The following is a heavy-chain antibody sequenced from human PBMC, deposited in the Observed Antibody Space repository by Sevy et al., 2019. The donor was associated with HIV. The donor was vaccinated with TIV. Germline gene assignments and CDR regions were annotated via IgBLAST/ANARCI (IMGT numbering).Heavy chain of an antibody. J-gene: IGHJ3*02. CDR2: INPNTGGT. Sequence: ASVKVSCKASGYTFKGYYIHWVRQAPGQGLEWMGWINPNTGGTNSAQKFQDRVTMTRDASISTAYMELRGLRSDDTSVYYCVLVRRITVADGFDIWGQGTMVTVSS. D-gene: IGHD6-19*01. CDR3: VLVRRITVADGFDI. V-gene: IGHV1-2*02. CDR1: GYTFKGYY.